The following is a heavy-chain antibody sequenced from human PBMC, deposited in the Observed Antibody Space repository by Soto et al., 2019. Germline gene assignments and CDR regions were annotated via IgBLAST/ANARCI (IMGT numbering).Heavy chain of an antibody. CDR1: GGSINTFY. D-gene: IGHD5-12*01. J-gene: IGHJ4*02. CDR2: IFSSGST. CDR3: AREGSYSAYNFAHGIQLWFFDF. Sequence: PSETLCLTCTVSGGSINTFYWSWVRQPAGKGLEWIGRIFSSGSTSFNPSLESRVAMSVDTSKNHFSLNLSSVTAADMAVYYCAREGSYSAYNFAHGIQLWFFDFWGQGALVTVSS. V-gene: IGHV4-4*07.